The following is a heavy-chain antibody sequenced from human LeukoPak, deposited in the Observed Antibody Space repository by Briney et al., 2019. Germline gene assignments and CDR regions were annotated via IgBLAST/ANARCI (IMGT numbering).Heavy chain of an antibody. CDR2: IIPILGIA. V-gene: IGHV1-69*04. CDR1: GGTFSSYA. J-gene: IGHJ4*02. Sequence: SVKVSCKASGGTFSSYAISWVRQAPGQGLEWMGRIIPILGIANYAQKFQGRVTITADKSTSTAYMELSSLRSEDTAVYYCARAFSLKFTNLFDYWGQGTLVTVSS. D-gene: IGHD2/OR15-2a*01. CDR3: ARAFSLKFTNLFDY.